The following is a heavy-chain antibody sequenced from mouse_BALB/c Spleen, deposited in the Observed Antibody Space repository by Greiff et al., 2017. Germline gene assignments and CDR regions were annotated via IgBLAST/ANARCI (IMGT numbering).Heavy chain of an antibody. CDR3: ARGPYWYFDV. CDR1: GYTFTSYW. CDR2: IYPGDGDT. J-gene: IGHJ1*01. Sequence: QVQLKESGAELARPGASVKLSCKASGYTFTSYWMQWVKQRPGQGLEWIGAIYPGDGDTRYTQKFKGKATLTADKSSSTAYMQLSSLASEDSAVYYCARGPYWYFDVWGAGTTVTVSS. V-gene: IGHV1-87*01.